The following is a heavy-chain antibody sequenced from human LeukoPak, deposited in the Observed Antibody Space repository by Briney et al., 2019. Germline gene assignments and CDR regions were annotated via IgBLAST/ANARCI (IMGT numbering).Heavy chain of an antibody. Sequence: LGESLKISCKGSGYSFTDYWIGWVRQMPGKGLEWMGIIYPGDSETRYSPSFQGQVTISADKSISTAYPRWSSLKASDTAMYYCARRYSTDSIDYWGQGTLVTVSS. J-gene: IGHJ4*02. CDR1: GYSFTDYW. V-gene: IGHV5-51*01. D-gene: IGHD6-13*01. CDR3: ARRYSTDSIDY. CDR2: IYPGDSET.